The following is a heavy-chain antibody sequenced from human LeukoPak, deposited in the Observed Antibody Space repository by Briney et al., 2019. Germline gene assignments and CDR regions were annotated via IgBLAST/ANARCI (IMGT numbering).Heavy chain of an antibody. CDR1: GGSMNNRDYY. CDR2: IYYSGGT. CDR3: ARDPPPH. Sequence: SQTLSLTCTVSGGSMNNRDYYWSWIRQPPGKGLEWLGYIYYSGGTYYNPSLKSRITISEDTPKNQFSLKLKSVTAADTAVYYCARDPPPHWGQGTLVTVSS. J-gene: IGHJ4*02. V-gene: IGHV4-30-4*01.